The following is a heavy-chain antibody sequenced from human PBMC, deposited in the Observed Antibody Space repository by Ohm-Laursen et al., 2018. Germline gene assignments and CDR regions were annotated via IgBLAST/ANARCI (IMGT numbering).Heavy chain of an antibody. CDR3: ARLRSNTVTTIGLDY. V-gene: IGHV3-9*01. CDR1: GFKFDGYA. Sequence: SLRLSCAATGFKFDGYAMHWVRQAPGKGLEWVSGISWNSGSIGYADSVKGRFTISRDNAKNMVYLQMNSLRVEDTAVYFCARLRSNTVTTIGLDYWGQGTLVTVSS. D-gene: IGHD4-17*01. J-gene: IGHJ4*02. CDR2: ISWNSGSI.